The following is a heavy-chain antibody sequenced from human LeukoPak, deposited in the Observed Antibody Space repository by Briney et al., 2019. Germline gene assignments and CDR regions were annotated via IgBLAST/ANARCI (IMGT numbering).Heavy chain of an antibody. V-gene: IGHV3-48*01. Sequence: HAGGSLRLSCAASGFSFSSYSMNWVRQAPGKGLEWVSYISSSSSTIYYADSVKGRFTISRDNAKNSLYLQMNSLRAEDTAVYHCARGGSPDHGDYNWFDPWGQGTLVTVSS. CDR1: GFSFSSYS. CDR2: ISSSSSTI. D-gene: IGHD4-17*01. CDR3: ARGGSPDHGDYNWFDP. J-gene: IGHJ5*02.